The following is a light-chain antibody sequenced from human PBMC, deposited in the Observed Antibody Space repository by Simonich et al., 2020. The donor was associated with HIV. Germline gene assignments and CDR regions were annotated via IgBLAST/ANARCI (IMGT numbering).Light chain of an antibody. J-gene: IGKJ1*01. V-gene: IGKV4-1*01. CDR2: STS. CDR1: QSVLYSYNHKNS. Sequence: DIVMTQSPDSLSVSLGERATINCKSSQSVLYSYNHKNSLSWYQQKPGQPPKLLIYSTSTRASGVPDRFSGSGSGTDFTLTISSLQAEDVAVYYCQQYYSTPWTFGQGTKVEIK. CDR3: QQYYSTPWT.